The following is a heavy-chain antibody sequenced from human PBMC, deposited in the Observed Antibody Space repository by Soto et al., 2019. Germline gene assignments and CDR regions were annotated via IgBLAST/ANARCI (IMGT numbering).Heavy chain of an antibody. V-gene: IGHV3-33*06. CDR3: VKAGVAAPGNNCNFCL. CDR2: IWYDGSIE. J-gene: IGHJ2*01. Sequence: VQLVESGGGVVQPGTSMRLSCAASGFTLSSYAMHCVRQAPGKGLEWVAVIWYDGSIEYYADSVKGRFTISRDNSRNTLFLQMNNLRVEDTAIYDCVKAGVAAPGNNCNFCLWGRGTLVTVSS. CDR1: GFTLSSYA. D-gene: IGHD6-13*01.